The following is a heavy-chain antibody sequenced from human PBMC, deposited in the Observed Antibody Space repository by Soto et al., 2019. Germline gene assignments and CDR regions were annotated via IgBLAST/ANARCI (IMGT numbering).Heavy chain of an antibody. D-gene: IGHD2-15*01. Sequence: EVQLVESGGGLVQPGGSLRLSCAASGFTVSSKYMSWVRQAPGKGLAWVSLIQSGGPTYYADSVKGRFTISRDTSENTVHLQMDSLRAEDTAVYYCARDDVLCDGGRCYGLPLDVWRKGTTVTVSS. CDR2: IQSGGPT. CDR3: ARDDVLCDGGRCYGLPLDV. J-gene: IGHJ6*04. V-gene: IGHV3-66*01. CDR1: GFTVSSKY.